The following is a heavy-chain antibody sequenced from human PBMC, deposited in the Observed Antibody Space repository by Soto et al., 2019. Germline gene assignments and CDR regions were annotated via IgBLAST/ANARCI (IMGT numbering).Heavy chain of an antibody. D-gene: IGHD6-19*01. V-gene: IGHV3-30*18. CDR2: ISYDGSNK. CDR3: AKDLRMWTAVAGPFQD. CDR1: GFNFSTFS. Sequence: QVQLVQSEGGVVQPGRSLRLSCAASGFNFSTFSMHWVRQAPGKGLEWVAFISYDGSNKFYADSVKGRFTVSRDNSSNTRFLQVTIPRLLETAVYFCAKDLRMWTAVAGPFQDWGQGTLGSVSA. J-gene: IGHJ1*01.